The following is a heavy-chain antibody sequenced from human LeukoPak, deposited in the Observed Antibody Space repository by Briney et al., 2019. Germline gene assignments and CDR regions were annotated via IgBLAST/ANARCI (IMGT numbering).Heavy chain of an antibody. CDR2: IYYSGST. J-gene: IGHJ2*01. V-gene: IGHV4-61*01. CDR3: ARVGDYGGSRYWYFDL. CDR1: GGSVSSGSYY. Sequence: SETLSLTCTVSGGSVSSGSYYWSWIRQPPGKGLEWIGYIYYSGSTNYNPSLKSRVTISVDTSKNQFSLKLSSVTAADTAVYYCARVGDYGGSRYWYFDLWGRGTLVTVSS. D-gene: IGHD4-23*01.